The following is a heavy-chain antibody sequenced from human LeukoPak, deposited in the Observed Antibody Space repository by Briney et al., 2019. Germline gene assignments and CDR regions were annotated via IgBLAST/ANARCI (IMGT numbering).Heavy chain of an antibody. D-gene: IGHD2-8*01. CDR2: INPSGGST. CDR3: AREGVGCTNGVCYNSAAGYYYGMDV. V-gene: IGHV1-46*01. J-gene: IGHJ6*02. Sequence: ASVKVSCKASGYTFTSYYMHWVRQAPGQGLEWMGIINPSGGSTSYAQKFQGRVTMTRDTSTSTVYMELSSLRSEDTAVYYCAREGVGCTNGVCYNSAAGYYYGMDVWGQGTTVTVSS. CDR1: GYTFTSYY.